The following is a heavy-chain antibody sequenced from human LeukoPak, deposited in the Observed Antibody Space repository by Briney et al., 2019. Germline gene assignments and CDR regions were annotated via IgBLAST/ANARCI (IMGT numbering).Heavy chain of an antibody. CDR1: GSSFTSYW. Sequence: GGSLKISCNGIGSSFTSYWIGWVRRMPGKGLAWMGIIYPGESHTRYSPSFHGQVTISADKSISTAYLQWSSLKASDTAMYYCARLDYYGSGGHYDAFDIWGQGTMVTVSS. J-gene: IGHJ3*02. V-gene: IGHV5-51*01. CDR2: IYPGESHT. CDR3: ARLDYYGSGGHYDAFDI. D-gene: IGHD3-10*01.